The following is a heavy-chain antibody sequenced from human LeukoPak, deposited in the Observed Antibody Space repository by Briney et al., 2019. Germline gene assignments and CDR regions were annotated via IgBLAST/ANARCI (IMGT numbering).Heavy chain of an antibody. CDR1: GFTFSSYA. V-gene: IGHV3-23*01. J-gene: IGHJ6*03. D-gene: IGHD6-19*01. CDR2: ISGSGGGT. Sequence: PGGSLRLSCAASGFTFSSYAMSWVRQAPGKGLEWVSAISGSGGGTYYADSVKGRFTISRDNSKNTLYLQMNSLRAEDTAVYYCAKAVVTPGWYYYYMDVWGKGTTVTVSS. CDR3: AKAVVTPGWYYYYMDV.